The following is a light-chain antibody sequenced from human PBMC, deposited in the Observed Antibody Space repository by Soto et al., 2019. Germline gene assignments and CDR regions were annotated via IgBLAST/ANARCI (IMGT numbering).Light chain of an antibody. V-gene: IGKV3-20*01. J-gene: IGKJ1*01. CDR2: GAS. CDR3: QQYVSSSWM. Sequence: EIVLTQSPGTLSLSPGERATLSCRASQSVSSSYLAWYQQKPGQAPRLLIYGASSRATGIPDRFSGSGSGTDFTLTISRLEPEDFAVYYCQQYVSSSWMFGQGTKVDIK. CDR1: QSVSSSY.